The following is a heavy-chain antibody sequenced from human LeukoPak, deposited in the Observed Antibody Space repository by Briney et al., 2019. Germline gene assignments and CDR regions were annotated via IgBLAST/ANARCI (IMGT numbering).Heavy chain of an antibody. Sequence: GRSLRLSCAASGFTFSSYAMHWVRQAPGKRLEWVAVISYDGSNKYYADSVKGRFTISRDNSKNTLYLQMNSLRAEDTAVYYCTVLLGYCSGGSCYSLDYWGQGTLVTVSS. V-gene: IGHV3-30-3*01. CDR2: ISYDGSNK. J-gene: IGHJ4*02. CDR1: GFTFSSYA. CDR3: TVLLGYCSGGSCYSLDY. D-gene: IGHD2-15*01.